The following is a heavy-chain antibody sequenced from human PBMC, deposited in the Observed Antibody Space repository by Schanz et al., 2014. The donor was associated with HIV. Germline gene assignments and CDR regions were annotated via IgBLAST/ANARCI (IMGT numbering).Heavy chain of an antibody. CDR1: GGSISGGHYS. J-gene: IGHJ4*02. CDR3: ASTEVRDLRYLDSSYFDY. Sequence: QVQLQESGPRLVKPSQTLSLTCTVSGGSISGGHYSWSWIRQHPERGLEWIGYIYYSGSTFYNPSLKSRVTISVDTSKNQFSLKLSSVTAADTAVYYCASTEVRDLRYLDSSYFDYWGQGTLVTVSS. CDR2: IYYSGST. V-gene: IGHV4-31*03. D-gene: IGHD3-9*01.